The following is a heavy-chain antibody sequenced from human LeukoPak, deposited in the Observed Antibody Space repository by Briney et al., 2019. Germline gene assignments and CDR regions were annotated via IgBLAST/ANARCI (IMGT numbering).Heavy chain of an antibody. D-gene: IGHD3-10*01. CDR2: IYYSGST. V-gene: IGHV4-59*01. J-gene: IGHJ4*02. CDR3: AAKDYYGSSWTFDY. CDR1: GGSISSYY. Sequence: SETLSLXCTVSGGSISSYYWSWIRQPPGKELEWIGYIYYSGSTNYNPSLKSRVTISVDTSKNQFSLKLSSVTAADTAVYYCAAKDYYGSSWTFDYWGQGTLVTVSS.